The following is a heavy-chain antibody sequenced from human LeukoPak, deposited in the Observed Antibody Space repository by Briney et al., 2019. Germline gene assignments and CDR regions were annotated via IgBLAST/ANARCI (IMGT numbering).Heavy chain of an antibody. D-gene: IGHD1-26*01. V-gene: IGHV1-2*02. CDR2: INPKSGGT. J-gene: IGHJ4*02. CDR1: GYTFSDYY. Sequence: ASVKVSCKASGYTFSDYYMHWVRQAPGQGLEWMGWINPKSGGTNYAQKFQGRVTMTRDTSISTAYMELSRLRSDDTAVYYCARDGSGSYNYWGQGTLVTVSS. CDR3: ARDGSGSYNY.